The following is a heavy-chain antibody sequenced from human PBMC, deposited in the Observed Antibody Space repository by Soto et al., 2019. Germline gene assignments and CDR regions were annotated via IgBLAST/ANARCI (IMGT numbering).Heavy chain of an antibody. V-gene: IGHV5-51*01. CDR3: ARTSAAGKNYYGIDV. CDR1: GYSFTSYW. Sequence: GEALKISCKGSGYSFTSYWIGWVRQMPGKGLEWMGIIYPGDSDTRYSPSFQGQVTISADKSISTAYLQWSSLKASDTAMYYCARTSAAGKNYYGIDVWSQGTTVTVSS. J-gene: IGHJ6*02. D-gene: IGHD6-13*01. CDR2: IYPGDSDT.